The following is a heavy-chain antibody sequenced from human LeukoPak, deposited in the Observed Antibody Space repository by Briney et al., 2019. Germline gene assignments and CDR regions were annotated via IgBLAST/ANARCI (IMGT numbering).Heavy chain of an antibody. CDR3: TKSDGYGLIRI. CDR2: INHSGST. J-gene: IGHJ3*02. V-gene: IGHV4-34*03. Sequence: SETLSLTCGVYGGSFSDHYWSWIRQPPGKGLEWIGEINHSGSTNFNPSLKSRVSISADTSKNQFSLKLRSVTAADTAAYYCTKSDGYGLIRICGRGTMVTVSS. CDR1: GGSFSDHY. D-gene: IGHD3-10*01.